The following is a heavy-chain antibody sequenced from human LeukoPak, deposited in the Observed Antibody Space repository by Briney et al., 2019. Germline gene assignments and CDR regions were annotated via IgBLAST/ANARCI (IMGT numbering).Heavy chain of an antibody. CDR2: IVVGSGNT. J-gene: IGHJ4*02. D-gene: IGHD6-19*01. CDR1: GFTFTTSA. V-gene: IGHV1-58*01. CDR3: AAGSGWYRFDY. Sequence: SVKVSCKASGFTFTTSAVQWVRQARGQRLEWIGWIVVGSGNTNYAQKFQERVTITRDMSTSTAYMELSSLRSEDTAVYFCAAGSGWYRFDYWGQGTLVTVSS.